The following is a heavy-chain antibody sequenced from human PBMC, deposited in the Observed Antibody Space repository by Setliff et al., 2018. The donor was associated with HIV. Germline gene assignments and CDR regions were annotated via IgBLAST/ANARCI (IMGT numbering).Heavy chain of an antibody. J-gene: IGHJ4*02. V-gene: IGHV4-4*02. CDR1: SGSISYNNW. D-gene: IGHD6-19*01. CDR3: VRAPPSGWHPSFDS. Sequence: SETLSLTCAVSSGSISYNNWWTWVLQPPGKGLEWIGDIYHTESNNYNPSLKSRFIISRENAKNSLYLQMNSLRVGDTAVYYCVRAPPSGWHPSFDSWGQGALVTVSS. CDR2: IYHTESN.